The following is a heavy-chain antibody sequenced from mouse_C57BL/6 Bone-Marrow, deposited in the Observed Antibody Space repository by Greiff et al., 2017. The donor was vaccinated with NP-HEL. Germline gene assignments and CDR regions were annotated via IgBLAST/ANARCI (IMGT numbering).Heavy chain of an antibody. D-gene: IGHD2-4*01. CDR1: GVTFSSYA. CDR2: SSDGGSYT. J-gene: IGHJ3*01. CDR3: AREGRLPPFAY. Sequence: EVKLMESGGGLGKEGGSRQGGGGGAGVTFSSYAMSWVRQTPEKRLEWVATSSDGGSYTYYPDNVKGRFTISRDNAKNNLYLQMSHLKSEDTAMYYCAREGRLPPFAYWGQGTLVTVSA. V-gene: IGHV5-4*01.